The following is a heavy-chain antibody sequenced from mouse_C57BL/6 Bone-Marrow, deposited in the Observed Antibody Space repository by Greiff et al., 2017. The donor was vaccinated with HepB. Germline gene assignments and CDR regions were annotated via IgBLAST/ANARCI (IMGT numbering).Heavy chain of an antibody. CDR2: IDPENGDT. Sequence: DVQLQESGAELVRPGASVKLSCTASGFNIKDDYMHWVKQRPEQGLEWIGWIDPENGDTEYASKFQGKATITADTSSNTAYLQLSSLTSEDTAVYYCTKRGRDDYWGQGTTLTVSS. D-gene: IGHD3-3*01. CDR1: GFNIKDDY. J-gene: IGHJ2*01. CDR3: TKRGRDDY. V-gene: IGHV14-4*01.